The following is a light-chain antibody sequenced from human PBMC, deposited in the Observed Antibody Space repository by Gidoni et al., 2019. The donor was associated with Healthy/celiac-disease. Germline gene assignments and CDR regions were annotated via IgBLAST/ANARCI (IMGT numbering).Light chain of an antibody. V-gene: IGKV3-20*01. J-gene: IGKJ1*01. CDR2: GAS. CDR3: LGYGGSPQT. Sequence: EIVLTQSPGTLSLSRGERATLPCRASQSVSSSYLAWYQRKPGQAPRLLIYGASSRATGIPDRFSGSGSGTDFTLTISRLEPEDCAVYYCLGYGGSPQTFGQGTKVGI. CDR1: QSVSSSY.